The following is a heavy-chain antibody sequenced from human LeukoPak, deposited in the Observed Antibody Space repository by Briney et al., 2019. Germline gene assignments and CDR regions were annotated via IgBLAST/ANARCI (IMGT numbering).Heavy chain of an antibody. D-gene: IGHD1-1*01. Sequence: SETLSLTCAVSGGSISSGGYSWSWIRQPPGEGLEWIGYIYHSGSTYYNPSLKSRVTISVDRSKNQFSLKLSSVTAADTAVYYCGRTGTGSGMDVWGQGTTVTVSS. CDR2: IYHSGST. V-gene: IGHV4-30-2*01. CDR1: GGSISSGGYS. CDR3: GRTGTGSGMDV. J-gene: IGHJ6*02.